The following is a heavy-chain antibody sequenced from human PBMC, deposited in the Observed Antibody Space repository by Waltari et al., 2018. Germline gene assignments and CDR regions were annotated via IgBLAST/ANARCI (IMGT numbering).Heavy chain of an antibody. Sequence: EVQLVESGGGLVQPGGSLRLSCAASGFTFSSYWRTWVRQAPGKGLEWVANIKQDGSAKSYVDSVKGRFVISRDNAENSLSLQMNSLKAEDTAVYYCARPFRSGWYDGSFDIWGQGTMVTVSS. D-gene: IGHD6-19*01. V-gene: IGHV3-7*04. CDR3: ARPFRSGWYDGSFDI. J-gene: IGHJ3*02. CDR1: GFTFSSYW. CDR2: IKQDGSAK.